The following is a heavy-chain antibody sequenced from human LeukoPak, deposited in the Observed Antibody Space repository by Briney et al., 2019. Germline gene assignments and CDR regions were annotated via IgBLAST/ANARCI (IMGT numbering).Heavy chain of an antibody. CDR1: GFTFSSYS. Sequence: PGGSLRLSCAASGFTFSSYSMNWVRQAPGKGLEWVSYISSSGSTIYYADSVKGRFTISRDNAKNSLYLQMNSLRAEDTAVYYCAREGWDSGSYYDYWGQGTLVTVSS. CDR2: ISSSGSTI. D-gene: IGHD1-26*01. V-gene: IGHV3-48*04. J-gene: IGHJ4*02. CDR3: AREGWDSGSYYDY.